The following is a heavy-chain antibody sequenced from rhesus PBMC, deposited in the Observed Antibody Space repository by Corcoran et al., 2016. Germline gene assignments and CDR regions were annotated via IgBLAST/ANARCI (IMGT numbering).Heavy chain of an antibody. V-gene: IGHV4-80*01. CDR1: GASISSNW. Sequence: QVQLQESGPGLVKPSETLSLTCTVSGASISSNWWSWIRQPPGKGLEWIGEINGNSGSTNYNPSLKRRVTISKDASKNQFSLKLSSVTAADTAVYYCARQLTTGAVDFWGQGLRVTVSS. CDR2: INGNSGST. J-gene: IGHJ3*01. CDR3: ARQLTTGAVDF. D-gene: IGHD4-17*01.